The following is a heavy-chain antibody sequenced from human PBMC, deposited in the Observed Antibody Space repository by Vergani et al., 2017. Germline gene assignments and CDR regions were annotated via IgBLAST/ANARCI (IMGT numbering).Heavy chain of an antibody. Sequence: EVHLVQSGAEVKTPGASLKISCPVSVYSFTSYWIGWLRQLPGNCLALMGIIYPGDSDPRYSPSFQGQVTISADKSISTAYLQWSSLKASDTAMYYCARHQYPGYCSGGSCYVGGIDYWGQGTLVTVSS. CDR2: IYPGDSDP. CDR3: ARHQYPGYCSGGSCYVGGIDY. J-gene: IGHJ4*02. V-gene: IGHV5-51*01. D-gene: IGHD2-15*01. CDR1: VYSFTSYW.